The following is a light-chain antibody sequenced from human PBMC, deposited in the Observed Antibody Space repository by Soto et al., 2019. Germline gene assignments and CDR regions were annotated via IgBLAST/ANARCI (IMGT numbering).Light chain of an antibody. Sequence: QSALTQPASVSGSPGQSITISCTGTSSDVGGYNYVSWYQHHPGKAPKLMIYEVTNRPSGVPDRFSGSKSGPSASLAITGLQAEDEADYYCQSYDSRLSNYVFGGGTKLTVL. J-gene: IGLJ1*01. CDR3: QSYDSRLSNYV. CDR2: EVT. V-gene: IGLV2-14*01. CDR1: SSDVGGYNY.